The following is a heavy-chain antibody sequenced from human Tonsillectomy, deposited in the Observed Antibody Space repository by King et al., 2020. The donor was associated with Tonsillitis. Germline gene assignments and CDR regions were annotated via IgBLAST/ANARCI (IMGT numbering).Heavy chain of an antibody. Sequence: QLQESGPGLVKPSQTLSLTFTVPGGPNSRGSYYWSWIRQPAGKGLEWIGRIFSSGSTNYNPCLRIRVTISVDTSKNKFSLKLSSVTAADTAVYYCARGGADDFWSGYTFGNWGQGTLVTVSS. CDR2: IFSSGST. J-gene: IGHJ4*02. CDR3: ARGGADDFWSGYTFGN. V-gene: IGHV4-61*02. CDR1: GGPNSRGSYY. D-gene: IGHD3-3*01.